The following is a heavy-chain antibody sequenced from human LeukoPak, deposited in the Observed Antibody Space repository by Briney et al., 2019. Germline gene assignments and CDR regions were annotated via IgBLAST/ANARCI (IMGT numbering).Heavy chain of an antibody. D-gene: IGHD5-12*01. V-gene: IGHV3-48*03. CDR3: ARGGVYSGYDFDYGDGFDY. Sequence: GGSLRLSCAASGFTFSSYEMNWVRQAPGKGLEWVSYISSSGSTIYYADSVKGRFTISRDNAKNSLYLQMNSLRAEDTAVYYCARGGVYSGYDFDYGDGFDYWGQGTLVTVSS. CDR2: ISSSGSTI. J-gene: IGHJ4*02. CDR1: GFTFSSYE.